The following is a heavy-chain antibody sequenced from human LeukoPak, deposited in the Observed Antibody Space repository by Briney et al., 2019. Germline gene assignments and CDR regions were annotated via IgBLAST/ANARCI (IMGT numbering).Heavy chain of an antibody. D-gene: IGHD2-15*01. V-gene: IGHV3-48*03. CDR1: GFTFSSYE. Sequence: PGGPLRLSCAASGFTFSSYEMNWVRQAPGKGLEWVSYISSSGSSIYYADSVKGRFTISRDNAKNSLYLQMNSLRAEDTAVYYCARDRVVVGATWTYYYMDVWGKGTTVTVSS. CDR3: ARDRVVVGATWTYYYMDV. J-gene: IGHJ6*03. CDR2: ISSSGSSI.